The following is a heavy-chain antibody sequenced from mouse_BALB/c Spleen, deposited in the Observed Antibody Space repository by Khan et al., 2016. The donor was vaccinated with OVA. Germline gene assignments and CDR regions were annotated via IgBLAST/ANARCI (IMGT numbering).Heavy chain of an antibody. J-gene: IGHJ3*01. Sequence: EVELVESGGGLVKPGGSLKLSCAASGFTFSSFSMSWVRQTPEKRLEWVAAISSGGDNTFYPDSVKGRFTISRDNAMNNLSLQMSSLRSEDTALDYCARSNYGTFAYWGQGTLVTVSA. CDR1: GFTFSSFS. V-gene: IGHV5-9*03. CDR3: ARSNYGTFAY. D-gene: IGHD2-1*01. CDR2: ISSGGDNT.